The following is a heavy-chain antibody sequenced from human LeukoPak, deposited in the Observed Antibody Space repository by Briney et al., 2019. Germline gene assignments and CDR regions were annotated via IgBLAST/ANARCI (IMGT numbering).Heavy chain of an antibody. J-gene: IGHJ4*02. Sequence: GGSLRLSCAASGFTFSSYAMSWVRQAPGKGLEWVSAISGSGGSTYYADSVKGRFTISRDNSKNTLYLQMNSLRAEDTAVYYCAKGGYYDILTGPNFDYWGQGTLVTVSS. CDR2: ISGSGGST. CDR3: AKGGYYDILTGPNFDY. CDR1: GFTFSSYA. D-gene: IGHD3-9*01. V-gene: IGHV3-23*01.